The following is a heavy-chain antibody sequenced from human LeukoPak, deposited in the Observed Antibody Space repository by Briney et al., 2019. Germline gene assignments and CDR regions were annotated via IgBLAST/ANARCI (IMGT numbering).Heavy chain of an antibody. V-gene: IGHV3-30*04. D-gene: IGHD6-19*01. CDR3: AKDTSTIAVAGTCFDY. CDR2: ISHDGNNK. CDR1: GFTFSSYA. J-gene: IGHJ4*02. Sequence: GALRLSCAASGFTFSSYAMHWVRQAPGKGLEWVAVISHDGNNKYYAESVKGRFTISRDNSKNTLYLQMNSLRVEDTAVYYCAKDTSTIAVAGTCFDYWGQGTLVTVSS.